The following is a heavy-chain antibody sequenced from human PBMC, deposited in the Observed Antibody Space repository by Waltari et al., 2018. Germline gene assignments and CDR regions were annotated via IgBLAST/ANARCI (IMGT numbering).Heavy chain of an antibody. CDR1: GGSFSGYY. CDR3: ARGARFLEWLQPSYYYYYYMDV. D-gene: IGHD3-3*01. CDR2: INHMGST. Sequence: QVQLQQWGAGLLKPSETLSLTCAVYGGSFSGYYWSWIRQPPGKGLEWIGEINHMGSTNYNPSITSRVTISVDTSKNQFSLKLSSVTAAETAVYYCARGARFLEWLQPSYYYYYYMDVWGKGTTVTVSS. V-gene: IGHV4-34*01. J-gene: IGHJ6*03.